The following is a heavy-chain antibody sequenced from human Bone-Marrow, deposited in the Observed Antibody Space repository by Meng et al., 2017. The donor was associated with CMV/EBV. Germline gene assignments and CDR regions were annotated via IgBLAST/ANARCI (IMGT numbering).Heavy chain of an antibody. CDR3: ARGSGYQLLLDYGMDV. D-gene: IGHD2-2*01. CDR2: ISAYNGNT. Sequence: ASVKVSCKASGYTFTSYGISWVRQAPGQGLEWMGWISAYNGNTNYAQKFQGRVTITRNTSISTAYMELSSLRSEDTAVYYCARGSGYQLLLDYGMDVWGQGTTVTVSS. CDR1: GYTFTSYG. J-gene: IGHJ6*02. V-gene: IGHV1-18*01.